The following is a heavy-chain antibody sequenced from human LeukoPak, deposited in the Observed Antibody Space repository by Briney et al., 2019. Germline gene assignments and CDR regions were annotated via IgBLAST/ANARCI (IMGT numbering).Heavy chain of an antibody. CDR1: GFTVSSNY. D-gene: IGHD3-22*01. V-gene: IGHV3-66*01. J-gene: IGHJ4*02. CDR3: AREGVGYYYDSSGYLFNDY. Sequence: GGSLRLSCAASGFTVSSNYMSWVRQAPGKGLEWVSVIYSGGSTYYADSVKGRFTISRDNSKNTLYLQMNSLRAEDTAVYYCAREGVGYYYDSSGYLFNDYWGQGTLVTVSS. CDR2: IYSGGST.